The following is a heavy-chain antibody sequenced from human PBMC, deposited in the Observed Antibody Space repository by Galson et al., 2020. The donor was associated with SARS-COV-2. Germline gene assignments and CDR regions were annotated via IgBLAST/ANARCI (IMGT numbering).Heavy chain of an antibody. Sequence: GGSLRLSCAASGFPFSSYSMNWVRQAPGKGLEWVSSISAGTSYIYYADSVKGRFTISRDNAKNSLYLQMNSLRAEDTAVYYCARVGGMANTRANYYYYGLDVWGQGTTVTVSS. J-gene: IGHJ6*02. CDR1: GFPFSSYS. CDR3: ARVGGMANTRANYYYYGLDV. V-gene: IGHV3-21*01. CDR2: ISAGTSYI. D-gene: IGHD3-16*01.